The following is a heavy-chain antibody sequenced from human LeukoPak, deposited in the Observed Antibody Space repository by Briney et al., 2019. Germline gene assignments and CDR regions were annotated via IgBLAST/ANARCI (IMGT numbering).Heavy chain of an antibody. D-gene: IGHD3-22*01. Sequence: ASVKVSCKASGYTFTSFDINWVRQATGQGLEWMGWMNPNNGNTGFVQKFQGSVTMTRNTSISTAYMELSSLRSDDTAVYYCARARITMMAFDVWGQGTVVTVSS. CDR3: ARARITMMAFDV. J-gene: IGHJ3*01. V-gene: IGHV1-8*01. CDR1: GYTFTSFD. CDR2: MNPNNGNT.